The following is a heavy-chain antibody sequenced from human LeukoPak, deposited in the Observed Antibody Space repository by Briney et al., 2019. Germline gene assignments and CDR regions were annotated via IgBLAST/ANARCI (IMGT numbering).Heavy chain of an antibody. CDR3: AKEFMGSCLDS. V-gene: IGHV3-7*03. CDR1: GFTFSSYW. D-gene: IGHD6-13*01. J-gene: IGHJ4*02. CDR2: IKQDGSEK. Sequence: GGSLRLSCAAYGFTFSSYWMSWVRQAPGKGLEWVANIKQDGSEKNYVDSVKGRFTISRDNVKNSLYLQMNSLRPEDTAFYYCAKEFMGSCLDSWGQGTLVTVSS.